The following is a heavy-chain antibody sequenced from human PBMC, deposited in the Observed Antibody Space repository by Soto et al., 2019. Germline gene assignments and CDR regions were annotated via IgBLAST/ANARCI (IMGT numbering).Heavy chain of an antibody. Sequence: QVQLVQSGAEVKKPGASVKVSCKASGYTFTSYDINWVRQATGQGLEWMGWMNPNSGKTGYAQKFQDRVTMTRNTSIRTAYMELSSLRSEVTTVYYCAGEKTSYGMDAWGQGTTLTVSS. CDR2: MNPNSGKT. J-gene: IGHJ6*02. CDR3: AGEKTSYGMDA. CDR1: GYTFTSYD. V-gene: IGHV1-8*01.